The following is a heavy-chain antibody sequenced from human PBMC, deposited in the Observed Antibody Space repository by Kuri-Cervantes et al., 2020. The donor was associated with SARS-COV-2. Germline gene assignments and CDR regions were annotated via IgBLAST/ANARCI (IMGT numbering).Heavy chain of an antibody. CDR2: IFSNDEK. CDR3: ARILIGLYCSSTSCYFNYYYYYYMDV. CDR1: GFSLSNARMG. Sequence: SGPTLVKPTETLTLTCTVSGFSLSNARMGGSWIRQPPGKALEWLAHIFSNDEKSYSTSLKSRLTISKDTSKSQVVLTMTNMDPVDTATYYCARILIGLYCSSTSCYFNYYYYYYMDVWGKGTTVTVSS. J-gene: IGHJ6*03. V-gene: IGHV2-26*01. D-gene: IGHD2-2*01.